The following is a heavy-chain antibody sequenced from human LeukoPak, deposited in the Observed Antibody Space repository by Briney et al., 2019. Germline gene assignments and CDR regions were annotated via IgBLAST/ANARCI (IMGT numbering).Heavy chain of an antibody. D-gene: IGHD3-10*01. CDR2: IIPIIGVV. Sequence: ASVKVSCKASGYTFTSYGISWVRQAPGQGLEWMGRIIPIIGVVNYAQKFQGRVTITADTSTAYLELSSLRSDDTAVYYCAKVSHGASDWGQGTLVTVSS. J-gene: IGHJ4*02. V-gene: IGHV1-69*04. CDR3: AKVSHGASD. CDR1: GYTFTSYG.